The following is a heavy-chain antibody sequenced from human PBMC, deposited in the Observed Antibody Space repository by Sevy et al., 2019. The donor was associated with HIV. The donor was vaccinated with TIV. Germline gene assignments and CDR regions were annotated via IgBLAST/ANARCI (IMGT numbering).Heavy chain of an antibody. Sequence: GGSLRLSCAASGFSVRDNSMSWVRQAPGQGLEWVSVISAGISTYYAESVQGRFTISRDISGNMVYLQMNSLRPEDTAHYYCTRDPWDHGSGSFYFASWGQGTLVTVSS. V-gene: IGHV3-53*01. CDR3: TRDPWDHGSGSFYFAS. CDR1: GFSVRDNS. D-gene: IGHD3-10*01. J-gene: IGHJ4*02. CDR2: ISAGIST.